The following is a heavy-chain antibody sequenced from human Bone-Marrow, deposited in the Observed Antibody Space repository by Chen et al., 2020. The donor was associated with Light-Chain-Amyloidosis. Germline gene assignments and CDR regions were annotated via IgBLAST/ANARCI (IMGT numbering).Heavy chain of an antibody. CDR3: ASTTVTTRHVGAFDI. V-gene: IGHV3-53*02. J-gene: IGHJ3*02. D-gene: IGHD4-17*01. Sequence: EAQLVETGGGLIQPGGSLRLSCEVSGFIVSDNYITWVRQAPGKGLECVSVIYSGGITYYAESRNTLYRQMNCLSAEDTAIYYGASTTVTTRHVGAFDIGGQGTKVTVSA. CDR2: IYSGGIT. CDR1: GFIVSDNY.